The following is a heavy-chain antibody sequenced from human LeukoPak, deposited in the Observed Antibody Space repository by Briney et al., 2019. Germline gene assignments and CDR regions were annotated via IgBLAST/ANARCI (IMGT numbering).Heavy chain of an antibody. J-gene: IGHJ4*02. D-gene: IGHD3-3*01. CDR2: ISDTGST. Sequence: SETLSLTCTVSGGSIRSYYWSWIRQPPGKGLEWIGYISDTGSTNYNPSLKSRVTISADTSKNQLSLKLSSVTAADTAVYYCARHLYNEFWSGLDYWGQGTLVTVSS. V-gene: IGHV4-59*08. CDR1: GGSIRSYY. CDR3: ARHLYNEFWSGLDY.